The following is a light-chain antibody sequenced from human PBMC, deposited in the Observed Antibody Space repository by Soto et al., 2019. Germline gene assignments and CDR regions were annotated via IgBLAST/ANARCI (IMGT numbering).Light chain of an antibody. CDR3: SSYTSTDTLYV. Sequence: QSVLTQPASVSGSPRQSITISCTGTRSDIGSYNYVSWYQLHPDKAPKLIIYEVTSRPSGVSDRFSGSKSGNTASLIISGLQAEDEAHYYCSSYTSTDTLYVFGTGTKVTVL. J-gene: IGLJ1*01. CDR1: RSDIGSYNY. CDR2: EVT. V-gene: IGLV2-14*01.